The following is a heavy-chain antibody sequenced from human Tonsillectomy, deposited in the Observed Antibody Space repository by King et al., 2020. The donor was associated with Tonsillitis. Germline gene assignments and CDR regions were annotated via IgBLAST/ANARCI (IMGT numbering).Heavy chain of an antibody. CDR3: AGDMGYCSSSSCYVYFDY. CDR2: ISGSSSYI. J-gene: IGHJ4*02. CDR1: GFTFSSYT. V-gene: IGHV3-21*01. Sequence: VQLVESGGGLVKPGGSLRLSCAASGFTFSSYTMNWVRQAPGKGLEWVSSISGSSSYIYYADSVKGRFTVSRDNAKNSLYLQMNILRAEDTAVYFCAGDMGYCSSSSCYVYFDYWGQGTLVTVSS. D-gene: IGHD2-2*01.